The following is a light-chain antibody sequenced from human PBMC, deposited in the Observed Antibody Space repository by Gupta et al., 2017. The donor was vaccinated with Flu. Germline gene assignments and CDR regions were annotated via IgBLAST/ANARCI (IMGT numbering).Light chain of an antibody. CDR1: ALPKNY. V-gene: IGLV3-10*01. CDR3: YSTDNSGNQRV. CDR2: EDN. J-gene: IGLJ2*01. Sequence: SYELTQPPSVSVSPGQTARITCSGDALPKNYAYWYQQKSGQAPVLVVYEDNERPSGIPERFSCSSSGTMATLTISGAQVEDEADYYCYSTDNSGNQRVFGGGTRLTVL.